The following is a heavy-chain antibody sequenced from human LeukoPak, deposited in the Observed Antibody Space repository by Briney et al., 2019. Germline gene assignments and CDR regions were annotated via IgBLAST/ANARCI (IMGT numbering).Heavy chain of an antibody. CDR1: GFTFSTYA. CDR3: ARGVGNFRYYFDY. D-gene: IGHD2/OR15-2a*01. V-gene: IGHV3-21*01. Sequence: GGSLRLSCAASGFTFSTYAMNWIRQALGKGLEWVSSISSTGTYIYYGDLVQGRFTISRDNAKNSLFLQMNSLRAEDTAVYYCARGVGNFRYYFDYWGQGTLVTVSS. J-gene: IGHJ4*02. CDR2: ISSTGTYI.